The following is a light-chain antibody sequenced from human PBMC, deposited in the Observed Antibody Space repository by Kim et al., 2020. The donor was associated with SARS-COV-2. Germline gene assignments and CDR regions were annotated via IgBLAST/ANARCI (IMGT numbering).Light chain of an antibody. Sequence: QSVLTQPPSASGTPGQTVTISCSGSSSNIGSNTVNWYQQLPGTAPKLLIYGNNRRPSGVPDRFSGSKSGTSASLAISGLQSEDEADYYCAAWDDSLNGWVFGGGTQLTVL. CDR2: GNN. CDR1: SSNIGSNT. J-gene: IGLJ3*02. V-gene: IGLV1-44*01. CDR3: AAWDDSLNGWV.